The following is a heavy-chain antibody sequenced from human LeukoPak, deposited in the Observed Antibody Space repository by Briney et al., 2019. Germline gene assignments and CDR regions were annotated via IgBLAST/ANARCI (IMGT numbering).Heavy chain of an antibody. CDR1: GFTFSSHA. V-gene: IGHV3-53*01. CDR2: LYSDGNT. Sequence: GGSLRLSCAASGFTFSSHAMSWVRQAPGKGLEWVSVLYSDGNTKYADSVQGRFTISRDNSKNTLYLEMNSLRPDDTAVYYCARGVEPLAANTLAYWGQGTLVTVSS. CDR3: ARGVEPLAANTLAY. J-gene: IGHJ4*02. D-gene: IGHD1-14*01.